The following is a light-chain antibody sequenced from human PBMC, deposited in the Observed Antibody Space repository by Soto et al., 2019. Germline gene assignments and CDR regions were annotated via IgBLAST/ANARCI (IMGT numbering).Light chain of an antibody. CDR3: QQSYGTPWT. Sequence: DIQRTPSPSTLSASVGDRVTITCRASQNINNWLAWYQQKPGKAPKLLIYAAYTLQSGVPSRFSGSGSGTDFTLTISSLQPEDFAAYYCQQSYGTPWTFGQGTKVDIK. CDR2: AAY. CDR1: QNINNW. V-gene: IGKV1-39*01. J-gene: IGKJ1*01.